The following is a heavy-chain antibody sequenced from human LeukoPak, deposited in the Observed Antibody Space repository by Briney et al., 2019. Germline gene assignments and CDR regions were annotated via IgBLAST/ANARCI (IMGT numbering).Heavy chain of an antibody. CDR3: ARRTGVAENYYFDY. V-gene: IGHV3-7*01. CDR1: GFTFSDYY. CDR2: IKQDGSEK. Sequence: PGGSLSLSCAVSGFTFSDYYMSWIRQAPGRGLEWVANIKQDGSEKYYVDSVKGRFTISRDNAKNSLYLQMNRLRSEDTAVYYCARRTGVAENYYFDYWGQGTLVTVSS. J-gene: IGHJ4*02. D-gene: IGHD7-27*01.